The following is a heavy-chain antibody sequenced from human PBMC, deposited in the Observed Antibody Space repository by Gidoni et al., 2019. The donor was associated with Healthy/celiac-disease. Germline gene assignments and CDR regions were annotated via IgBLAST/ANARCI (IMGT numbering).Heavy chain of an antibody. CDR2: INPSGGST. V-gene: IGHV1-46*01. CDR1: GYTFTSSY. D-gene: IGHD3-22*01. J-gene: IGHJ4*02. CDR3: ARDYYYDHGGFFSLGDY. Sequence: QVQLVQSGAEVKKPGASVKVSCKASGYTFTSSYMHWVRQAPGQGLEWMGIINPSGGSTSYGQKFQGRVTMTRDTSTSTVYMELSSLRSEDTAVYYCARDYYYDHGGFFSLGDYWGQGTLVTVSS.